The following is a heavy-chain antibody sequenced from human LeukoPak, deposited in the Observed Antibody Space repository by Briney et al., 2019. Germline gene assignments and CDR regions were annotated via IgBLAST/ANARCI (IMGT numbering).Heavy chain of an antibody. D-gene: IGHD3-9*01. Sequence: GGSLRLSCAASGFTFSSYDMHWVRQATGKGLEWVSAIGTAGDTYYPGSVKGRFTISRENAKNSLYLQMNSLRAGDTAVYYCARGDYYDILTGYYAGALDYWGQGTLVTVSS. CDR2: IGTAGDT. CDR3: ARGDYYDILTGYYAGALDY. J-gene: IGHJ4*02. CDR1: GFTFSSYD. V-gene: IGHV3-13*01.